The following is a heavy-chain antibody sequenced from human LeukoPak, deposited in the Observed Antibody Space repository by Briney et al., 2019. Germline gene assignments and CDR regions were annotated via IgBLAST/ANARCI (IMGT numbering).Heavy chain of an antibody. V-gene: IGHV3-30-3*01. CDR3: ARDHGIDV. CDR1: GFTFSSYA. CDR2: ISYDGSNK. J-gene: IGHJ6*02. Sequence: GRSLRLSCAASGFTFSSYAMHWVRQAPGKGLEWVAVISYDGSNKHYADSVKGRFTISRDNSKNTLYLQMNSLRAEDTAVYYCARDHGIDVWGQGTTVTVSS.